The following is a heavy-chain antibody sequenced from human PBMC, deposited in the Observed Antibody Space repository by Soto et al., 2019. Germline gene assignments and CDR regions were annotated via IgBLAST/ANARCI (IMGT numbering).Heavy chain of an antibody. CDR3: ARGPTGSSCFDY. J-gene: IGHJ4*02. Sequence: SETLSLTCTVSGGSISSYYWSWIRQPPGKGLEWIGYIYYSGSTNYNPSLKSRVTISVDTSKNQFSLKLSSVTAADTAVYYCARGPTGSSCFDYWGQGTLVTVSS. CDR1: GGSISSYY. CDR2: IYYSGST. D-gene: IGHD3-10*01. V-gene: IGHV4-59*01.